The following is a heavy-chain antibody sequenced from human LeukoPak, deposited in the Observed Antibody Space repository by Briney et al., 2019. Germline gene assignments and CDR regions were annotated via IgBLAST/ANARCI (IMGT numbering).Heavy chain of an antibody. J-gene: IGHJ4*02. Sequence: SETLSLTCAVYGGSFSGYYWSWIRQPPGKGLEWIGEINHSGSTNYNPSLKSRVTISVDTSKNQFSLKLSSVTAADTAVYYCARHGKQWLVIPYYFDYWGQGTQVTVSS. CDR3: ARHGKQWLVIPYYFDY. V-gene: IGHV4-34*01. CDR2: INHSGST. CDR1: GGSFSGYY. D-gene: IGHD6-19*01.